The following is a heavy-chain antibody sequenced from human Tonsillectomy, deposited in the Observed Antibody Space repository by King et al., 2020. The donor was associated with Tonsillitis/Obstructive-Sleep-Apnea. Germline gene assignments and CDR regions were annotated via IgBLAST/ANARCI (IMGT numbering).Heavy chain of an antibody. J-gene: IGHJ3*02. V-gene: IGHV3-23*04. CDR2: ISGNGGNT. D-gene: IGHD3-10*01. Sequence: VQLVESGGGLVQPGGSLRLSCAASGFTFSSHAMTWVRQAPGKGLEWVSGISGNGGNTYHADSVKGRFTISRDNSKNTLYLQMNSLRAENTAVYYCVKGGLGSASDIWGQGTMVTVSS. CDR3: VKGGLGSASDI. CDR1: GFTFSSHA.